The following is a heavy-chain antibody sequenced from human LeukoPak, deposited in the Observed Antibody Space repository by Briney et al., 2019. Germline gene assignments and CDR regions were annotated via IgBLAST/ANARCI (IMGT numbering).Heavy chain of an antibody. D-gene: IGHD3-22*01. CDR1: GGSISSYY. Sequence: SETLSLTCTVSGGSISSYYWSWIRQPPGKGLEWFGYIYYSGSTNYNPSLKSRVTISVDTSKNQFSLKLSSVTAADTAVYYCARHLLPGYYDSSGPLDYWGQGTLVTVSS. J-gene: IGHJ4*02. CDR2: IYYSGST. V-gene: IGHV4-59*08. CDR3: ARHLLPGYYDSSGPLDY.